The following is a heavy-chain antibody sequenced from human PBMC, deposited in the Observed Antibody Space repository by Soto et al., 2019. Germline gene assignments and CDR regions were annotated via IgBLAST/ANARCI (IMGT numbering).Heavy chain of an antibody. CDR2: ISNSSSTI. V-gene: IGHV3-48*02. CDR1: GFTFSSYS. Sequence: EVQLVESGGGLVQPGGSLRLSCAAPGFTFSSYSMNWVRQAPGKGLEWVSYISNSSSTIYYADSVKGRFTISRDNAKNSLYLQMHSLSDEDTAVYYCARDSPGRYCSSTSCPRMDVWGQGTTVTVSS. CDR3: ARDSPGRYCSSTSCPRMDV. D-gene: IGHD2-2*01. J-gene: IGHJ6*02.